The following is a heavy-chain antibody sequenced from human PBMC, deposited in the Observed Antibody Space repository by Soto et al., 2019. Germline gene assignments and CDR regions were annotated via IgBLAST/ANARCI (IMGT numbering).Heavy chain of an antibody. D-gene: IGHD5-18*01. CDR3: ARALDTAMVHFDY. J-gene: IGHJ4*02. V-gene: IGHV4-30-2*01. Sequence: QLQLQESGSGLVKPSQTLSLTCAVSGGSISSGGYSWSWIRQPPGKGLEWIGYIYHSGSTYYNPSLQSRDTISVDRSKNQFSLKLSSLTAADTAVYYCARALDTAMVHFDYWGQGTLVTVSS. CDR2: IYHSGST. CDR1: GGSISSGGYS.